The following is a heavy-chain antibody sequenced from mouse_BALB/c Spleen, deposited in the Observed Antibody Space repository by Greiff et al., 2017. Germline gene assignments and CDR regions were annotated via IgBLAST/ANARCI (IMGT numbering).Heavy chain of an antibody. CDR3: TRSSYRYDVGFDY. V-gene: IGHV1-69*02. CDR1: GYTFTSYW. J-gene: IGHJ2*01. CDR2: IYPSDSYT. D-gene: IGHD2-14*01. Sequence: QVQLQQPGAELVRPGASVKLSCKASGYTFTSYWINWVKQRPGQGLEWIGNIYPSDSYTNYNQKFKDKATLTVDKSSSTAYMQLSSPTSEDSAVYYCTRSSYRYDVGFDYWGQGTTLTVSS.